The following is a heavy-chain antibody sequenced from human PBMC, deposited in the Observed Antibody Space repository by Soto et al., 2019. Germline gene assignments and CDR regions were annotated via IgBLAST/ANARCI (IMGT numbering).Heavy chain of an antibody. Sequence: QVQLVESGGGVVQPGRSLRLSCAASGFSFSKYGMHWVRQAPGKGLEWVAEMSDDGSKKYYGDSVKGRFTISRDNSKNTLYLLMDSLRPEETAMYYCAKELKENGGYYFDCWSEGTLVTVSS. CDR1: GFSFSKYG. CDR2: MSDDGSKK. V-gene: IGHV3-30*18. CDR3: AKELKENGGYYFDC. J-gene: IGHJ4*02. D-gene: IGHD7-27*01.